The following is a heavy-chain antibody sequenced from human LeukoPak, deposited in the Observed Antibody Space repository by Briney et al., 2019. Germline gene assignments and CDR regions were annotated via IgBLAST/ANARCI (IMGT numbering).Heavy chain of an antibody. V-gene: IGHV4-39*07. Sequence: PSETLSLTCTVSGGSISSSSNYWGWIRQPPGKGLEWIGSIYYSGSTYYNPSLKSRVTISVDTSKNQFSLKPSSVTAADTAVYYCARVAVRGVSNWFDPWGQGTLVTVSS. CDR1: GGSISSSSNY. CDR3: ARVAVRGVSNWFDP. CDR2: IYYSGST. J-gene: IGHJ5*02. D-gene: IGHD3-10*01.